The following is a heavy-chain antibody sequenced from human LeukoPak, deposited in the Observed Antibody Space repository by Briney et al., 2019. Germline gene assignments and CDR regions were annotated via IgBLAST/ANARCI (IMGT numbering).Heavy chain of an antibody. CDR2: INPKSGGT. J-gene: IGHJ4*02. Sequence: ASVKVSCKASGYTFTDYYIHWVRQAPGQGLEWMGWINPKSGGTNYAQKFRGRVTMTRDTSTSTAYMELSGLRSDDTAVYYCARDSGLGPTWHPFDHWGQGTPVTVSS. V-gene: IGHV1-2*02. CDR3: ARDSGLGPTWHPFDH. CDR1: GYTFTDYY. D-gene: IGHD1-26*01.